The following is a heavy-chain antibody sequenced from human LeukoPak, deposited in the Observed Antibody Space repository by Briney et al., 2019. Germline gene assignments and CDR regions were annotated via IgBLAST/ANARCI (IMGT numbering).Heavy chain of an antibody. Sequence: ASVKVSCKASGYTFTSYGISWVRQAPGQGLEWMGWISAYNGNTNYAQKLHGRVTMTTDTSTSTAYMELRSLTSDDTAVYYCARWVRGRYSGSYYPDYWGQGTLVTVSS. D-gene: IGHD1-26*01. V-gene: IGHV1-18*01. CDR2: ISAYNGNT. CDR1: GYTFTSYG. J-gene: IGHJ4*02. CDR3: ARWVRGRYSGSYYPDY.